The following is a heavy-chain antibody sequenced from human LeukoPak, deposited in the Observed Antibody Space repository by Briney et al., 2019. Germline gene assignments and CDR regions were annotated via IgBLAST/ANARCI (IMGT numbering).Heavy chain of an antibody. V-gene: IGHV3-23*01. CDR3: AKRVDDYGDYFDY. D-gene: IGHD4-17*01. Sequence: GGSLRLSCAASGFTFSSYAMSWVRQAPGKGLEWVSAISGSGGSTYYADSVKGRFTISRDNSKNTLYLQMNSLRAEDMAVYYCAKRVDDYGDYFDYWGQGTLVTVSS. CDR2: ISGSGGST. J-gene: IGHJ4*02. CDR1: GFTFSSYA.